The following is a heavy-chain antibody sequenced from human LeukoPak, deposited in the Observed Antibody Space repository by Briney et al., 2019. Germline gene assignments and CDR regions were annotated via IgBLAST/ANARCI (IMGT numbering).Heavy chain of an antibody. CDR3: ARDGIRDAFDI. J-gene: IGHJ3*02. CDR1: GFTFSSYG. CDR2: IWYDGSNK. V-gene: IGHV3-33*01. Sequence: PGGSLRLSCAASGFTFSSYGMHWVRQAPGKGLEWVAVIWYDGSNKYYADSVKGRFTISRDNSKNTLYLQMNSLRAEDTAVYYCARDGIRDAFDIWGQGTMVTVSS. D-gene: IGHD1-26*01.